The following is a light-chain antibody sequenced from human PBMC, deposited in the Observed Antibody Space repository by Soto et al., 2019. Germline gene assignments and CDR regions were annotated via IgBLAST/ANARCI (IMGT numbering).Light chain of an antibody. V-gene: IGKV3-20*01. J-gene: IGKJ4*01. Sequence: EIVLTQSPGTLSLSPGERDTFSCRASQSVSSSYLAWYQQKPGQAPRQLIYGASSRATGIPDRFSGSGSGTDFTLTITRLEPEDFAVYYCQHYRTSFGGGTRVEIK. CDR1: QSVSSSY. CDR2: GAS. CDR3: QHYRTS.